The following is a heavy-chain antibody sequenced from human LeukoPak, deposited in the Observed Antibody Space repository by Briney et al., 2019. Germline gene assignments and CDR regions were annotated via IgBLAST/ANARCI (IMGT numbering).Heavy chain of an antibody. CDR1: GFTFSSYS. CDR3: ARGDYYDYVWGSYRNFPFDY. V-gene: IGHV3-21*01. J-gene: IGHJ4*02. D-gene: IGHD3-16*02. Sequence: GGSLRLSCAASGFTFSSYSMNWVRQAPGKGLEWVSSISSSSSYVYYADSVKGRFTISRDNAKNSLYLQMNSLRAEDTAVYYCARGDYYDYVWGSYRNFPFDYWGQGTLVTVSS. CDR2: ISSSSSYV.